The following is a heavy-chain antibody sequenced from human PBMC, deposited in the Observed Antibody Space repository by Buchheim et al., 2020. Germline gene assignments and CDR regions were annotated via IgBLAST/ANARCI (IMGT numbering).Heavy chain of an antibody. CDR3: ASMTVYWYFDL. Sequence: QLQLQESGPGLVKPSETLSLTCTVSGGSISSGSSYWGWIRQPPGKGLEWIGSIYYSGNTYHNPSLKSRVTMSVATSKNQFSLRLSSVTAADTAVYHCASMTVYWYFDLWGRGTL. V-gene: IGHV4-39*01. D-gene: IGHD2-21*02. J-gene: IGHJ2*01. CDR2: IYYSGNT. CDR1: GGSISSGSSY.